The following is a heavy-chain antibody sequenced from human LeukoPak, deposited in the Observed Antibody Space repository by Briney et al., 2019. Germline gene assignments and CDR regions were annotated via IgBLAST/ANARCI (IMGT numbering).Heavy chain of an antibody. Sequence: ASVKVSCKASGYTFTSYGISWVRQAPGQGLEWMGIINPRGGSTSYAQNFQGRVTMTRDTSTSTVYMELSSLRSEDTAVYYCTRGGAAADRVYNWFDPWGQGTLVTVSS. CDR3: TRGGAAADRVYNWFDP. CDR1: GYTFTSYG. CDR2: INPRGGST. V-gene: IGHV1-46*01. J-gene: IGHJ5*02. D-gene: IGHD6-13*01.